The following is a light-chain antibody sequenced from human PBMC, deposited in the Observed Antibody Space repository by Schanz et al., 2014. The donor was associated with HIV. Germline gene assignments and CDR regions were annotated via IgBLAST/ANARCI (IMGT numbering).Light chain of an antibody. CDR3: QSYDSSLSGSYV. J-gene: IGLJ1*01. CDR1: SSNIGAGYD. Sequence: SVLTQPPSVSGAPGQRVTISCNGSSSNIGAGYDVHWYQQLPGTAPKLLIYGNSNRPSGVPDRFSGSKSGTSASLAITGLQAEDEADYYCQSYDSSLSGSYVFGTGTKLTVL. V-gene: IGLV1-40*01. CDR2: GNS.